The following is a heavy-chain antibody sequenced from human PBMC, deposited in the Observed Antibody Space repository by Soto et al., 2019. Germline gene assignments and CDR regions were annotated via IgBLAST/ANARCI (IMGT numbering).Heavy chain of an antibody. V-gene: IGHV3-7*03. CDR3: ASWADAADEDYFHH. CDR2: INQGGSQK. D-gene: IGHD3-16*01. Sequence: HPGGSLRLSCAGSGFRVSSSWMSWIRQAPGKGLEWVAHINQGGSQKYYVDSAKGRFTISRDNAKTSLYLQMNNLRAEDTATYYCASWADAADEDYFHHWGQGTLVTVSS. CDR1: GFRVSSSW. J-gene: IGHJ1*01.